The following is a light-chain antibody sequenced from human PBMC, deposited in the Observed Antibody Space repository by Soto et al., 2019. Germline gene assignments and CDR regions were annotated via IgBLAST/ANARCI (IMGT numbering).Light chain of an antibody. V-gene: IGKV1-6*01. Sequence: AIQMTQSPSSLSASVGDRVTITCRASQGIRHYLGWYQQKPGKAPKLLIYAASSLQSGVPSRFSGSGSGTEFTLTISRLQPEDFATYYCLQDYNYPLTFGGGTKVEIK. J-gene: IGKJ4*01. CDR2: AAS. CDR1: QGIRHY. CDR3: LQDYNYPLT.